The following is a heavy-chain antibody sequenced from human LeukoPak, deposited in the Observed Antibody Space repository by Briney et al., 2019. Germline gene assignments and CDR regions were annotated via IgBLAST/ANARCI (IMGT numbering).Heavy chain of an antibody. J-gene: IGHJ4*02. V-gene: IGHV1-2*02. CDR1: GYPLTVYY. CDR3: ARDSPDGSGTYYNDSPDY. Sequence: ASVKVSFKASGYPLTVYYIHWVRQAPGQGLEWMGSIDPDRGGTDYAQKFQGRVTMTRDTSISTGYMELSSLRSDDTAVYCCARDSPDGSGTYYNDSPDYWGRGTLVTVSS. CDR2: IDPDRGGT. D-gene: IGHD3-10*01.